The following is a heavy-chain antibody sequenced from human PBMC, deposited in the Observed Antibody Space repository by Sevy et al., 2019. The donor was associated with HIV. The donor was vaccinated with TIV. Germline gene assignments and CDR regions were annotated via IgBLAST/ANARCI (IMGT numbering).Heavy chain of an antibody. CDR1: GGSVSSGSYY. CDR3: ARAGWGYYDFWSGYYLGYYYGMDV. CDR2: IYYSGST. V-gene: IGHV4-61*01. D-gene: IGHD3-3*01. Sequence: SETLSLTCTVSGGSVSSGSYYWSWIRQPPGKGVEWIGYIYYSGSTNYNPSLKSRVTISVDTSKNQFSLKLSSVTAADTAVYYCARAGWGYYDFWSGYYLGYYYGMDVWGQGTTVTVSS. J-gene: IGHJ6*02.